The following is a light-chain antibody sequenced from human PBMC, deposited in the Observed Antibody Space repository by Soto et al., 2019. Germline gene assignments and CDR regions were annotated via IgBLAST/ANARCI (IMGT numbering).Light chain of an antibody. CDR1: QSISTF. CDR3: QQRYTTPRT. V-gene: IGKV1-39*01. J-gene: IGKJ1*01. Sequence: DLQMTQSPSSLSASVGDRVSVTCRASQSISTFLNWYQQRPGEAPKLLIYAASSLQSGVPSRFSGSGSGADVTLTIGSLQPEDFATYYCQQRYTTPRTFGQGTKVEVK. CDR2: AAS.